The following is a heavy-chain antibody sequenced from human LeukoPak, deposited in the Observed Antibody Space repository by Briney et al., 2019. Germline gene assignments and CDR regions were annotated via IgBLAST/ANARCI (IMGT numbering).Heavy chain of an antibody. CDR2: ISSSGSTI. CDR3: ARDTYYYDSGKTLTGV. Sequence: PGGSLRLSCAASGFTFSSYEMNWVRQAPGKGLEWVSYISSSGSTIYYADSVKGRFTISRDNAKNSLYLQMNSLRAEDTAVYYCARDTYYYDSGKTLTGVWGKGTTVTVSS. V-gene: IGHV3-48*03. CDR1: GFTFSSYE. J-gene: IGHJ6*04. D-gene: IGHD3-22*01.